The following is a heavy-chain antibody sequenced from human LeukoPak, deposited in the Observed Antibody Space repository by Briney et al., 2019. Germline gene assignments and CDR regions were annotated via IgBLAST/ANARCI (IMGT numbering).Heavy chain of an antibody. CDR2: ISVGRGDS. J-gene: IGHJ3*01. D-gene: IGHD1-14*01. CDR1: GYTFTSYT. V-gene: IGHV1-3*03. Sequence: ASVKVSCKASGYTFTSYTVHWVRQAPGQSLEWMGWISVGRGDSKCSQEFQGRVTLTRDTSATTAYLEVSSLRPEDMAVYYCARERGIRDAFDFWGQGTMVTVSS. CDR3: ARERGIRDAFDF.